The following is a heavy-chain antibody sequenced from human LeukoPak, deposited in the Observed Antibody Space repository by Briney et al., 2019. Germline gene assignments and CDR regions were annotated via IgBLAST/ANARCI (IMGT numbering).Heavy chain of an antibody. CDR2: IRYDGSNK. CDR1: GFTFSSYG. CDR3: AKPPSGSGSYSWSFDY. J-gene: IGHJ4*02. Sequence: QSGGSLRLSCAASGFTFSSYGMHWVRQAPGKGLEWVAFIRYDGSNKYYADSVKGRFTISRDNSKNTLYLQMNSLRAEDTAVYYCAKPPSGSGSYSWSFDYWGQGTLVTVSS. D-gene: IGHD1-26*01. V-gene: IGHV3-30*02.